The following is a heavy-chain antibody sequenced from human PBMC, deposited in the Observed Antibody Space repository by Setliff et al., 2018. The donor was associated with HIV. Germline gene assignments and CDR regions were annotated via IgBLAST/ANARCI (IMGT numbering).Heavy chain of an antibody. CDR2: ISGSGDIK. Sequence: PGGSLRLSCEASGFTFRDYYMSWIRQAPGKGLEWVSYISGSGDIKYYADSVKGRFTISRDNAKNSLYLQMNSLRAEDTAVYYCARHDGTYCGGDCYLLGYFDLWGRGTLVTVSS. CDR1: GFTFRDYY. D-gene: IGHD2-21*02. J-gene: IGHJ2*01. V-gene: IGHV3-11*04. CDR3: ARHDGTYCGGDCYLLGYFDL.